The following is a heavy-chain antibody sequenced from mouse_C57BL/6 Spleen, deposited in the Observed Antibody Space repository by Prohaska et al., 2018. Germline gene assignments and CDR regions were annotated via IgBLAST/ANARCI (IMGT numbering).Heavy chain of an antibody. J-gene: IGHJ2*01. Sequence: QVQLQQPGAERVKPGASVKVYCKASGYTINSYWKHWVKQRPIQGLEWIGNIDPSDSETHYNEKFKDKATLTVDKTASTAYMRYSSLTSEDSAVYYCARRRTGTSLCDYWDQGTTLSVSS. CDR1: GYTINSYW. D-gene: IGHD4-1*01. CDR3: ARRRTGTSLCDY. CDR2: IDPSDSET. V-gene: IGHV1-52*01.